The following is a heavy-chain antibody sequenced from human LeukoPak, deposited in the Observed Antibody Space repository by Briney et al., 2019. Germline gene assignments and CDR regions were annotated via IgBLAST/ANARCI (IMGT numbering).Heavy chain of an antibody. Sequence: PGGSLRLSCAASGFTFSSYEMNWVRQAPGKGLEWVSYISSSGSTIYYADSVKGRFTISRDNAKNSLYLQMNSLRAEDTAVYYCARDRHITIFGVVVIPFDYWGQGTLVTVSS. CDR3: ARDRHITIFGVVVIPFDY. J-gene: IGHJ4*02. CDR1: GFTFSSYE. V-gene: IGHV3-48*03. D-gene: IGHD3-3*01. CDR2: ISSSGSTI.